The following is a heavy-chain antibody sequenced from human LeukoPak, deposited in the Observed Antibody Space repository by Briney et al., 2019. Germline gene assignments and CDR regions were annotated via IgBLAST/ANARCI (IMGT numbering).Heavy chain of an antibody. D-gene: IGHD4-17*01. CDR1: GFTFSSYG. CDR2: IRYDGSDI. J-gene: IGHJ4*02. V-gene: IGHV3-30*02. Sequence: GGSLRLSCAASGFTFSSYGMHWVRQAPGKGLEWVAFIRYDGSDIEYADSVKGRFTISRDNAKNTLFVQMNSLRPEDTALYYCTKGHDYGIDYWGQGTLVTVSS. CDR3: TKGHDYGIDY.